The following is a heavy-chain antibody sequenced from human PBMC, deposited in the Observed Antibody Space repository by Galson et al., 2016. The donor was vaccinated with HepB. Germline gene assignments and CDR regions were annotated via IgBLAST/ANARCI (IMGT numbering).Heavy chain of an antibody. D-gene: IGHD2-15*01. V-gene: IGHV3-30-3*01. CDR2: ISYDGGKK. J-gene: IGHJ4*02. CDR3: ARDPLYCSGGSCIPYYFDY. Sequence: SLRLSCAVSQFTFSTYAMNWVRQAPGKGLEWVAVISYDGGKKYYADSVKGRFTISRDNSKNTLYLQMNGLRPEDTAVYFCARDPLYCSGGSCIPYYFDYWGQGTPVTVSS. CDR1: QFTFSTYA.